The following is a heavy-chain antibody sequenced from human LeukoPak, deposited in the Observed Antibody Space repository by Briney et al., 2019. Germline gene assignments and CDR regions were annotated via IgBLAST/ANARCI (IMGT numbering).Heavy chain of an antibody. V-gene: IGHV3-30*03. CDR3: ARDYDFWSPPYYYYYYMDV. J-gene: IGHJ6*03. CDR2: ISYDGSNK. Sequence: PGGSLRLSCAASGFTFSSYGMHWVRQAPGKGLEWVAVISYDGSNKYYVDSVKGRFTISRDNSKNTLYLQMNSLRAEDTAVYYCARDYDFWSPPYYYYYYMDVWGKGTTVTVSS. CDR1: GFTFSSYG. D-gene: IGHD3-3*01.